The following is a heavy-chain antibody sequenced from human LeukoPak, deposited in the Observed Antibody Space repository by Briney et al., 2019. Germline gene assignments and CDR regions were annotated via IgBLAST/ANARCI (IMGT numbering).Heavy chain of an antibody. CDR2: IYYSGST. Sequence: SQTLSLTCTVSGGSISSGDYYWSWIRQPPGKGLEWIGYIYYSGSTYYNPSLKSRVTISVDTSKNQFSLKLSSVTAADTAVYYCARGVTYYYESSGYYYDYWGQGTLVTVSS. J-gene: IGHJ4*02. CDR3: ARGVTYYYESSGYYYDY. D-gene: IGHD3-22*01. V-gene: IGHV4-30-4*01. CDR1: GGSISSGDYY.